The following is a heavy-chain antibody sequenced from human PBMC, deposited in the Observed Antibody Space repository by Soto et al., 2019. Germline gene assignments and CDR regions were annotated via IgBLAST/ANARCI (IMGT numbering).Heavy chain of an antibody. CDR3: ARAAPYYYDSSGYYFFRVLPPSRFDY. D-gene: IGHD3-22*01. V-gene: IGHV4-30-4*01. J-gene: IGHJ4*02. Sequence: SETLSLTCTVSGGSISSGDYYWSWIRQPPGKGLEWIGYIYYSGSTYYNPSLKSRVTISVDTSKNQFSLKLSSVTAAYTAVYYGARAAPYYYDSSGYYFFRVLPPSRFDYWGQGTLVTVSS. CDR1: GGSISSGDYY. CDR2: IYYSGST.